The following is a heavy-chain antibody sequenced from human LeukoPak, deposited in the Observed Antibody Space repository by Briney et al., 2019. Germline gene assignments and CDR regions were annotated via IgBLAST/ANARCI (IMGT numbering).Heavy chain of an antibody. D-gene: IGHD3-3*01. J-gene: IGHJ6*03. Sequence: GGSLRLSCAASGFTFSSYAMSWVRQAPGKGLEWVSAISGSGGSTYYADSVKGRFTISRDNSKNTLYLQMNSLRAEDTAVYYCAKGAYYDFWSGYYTTDYYYMDVWGKGTTVTVSS. CDR1: GFTFSSYA. CDR2: ISGSGGST. CDR3: AKGAYYDFWSGYYTTDYYYMDV. V-gene: IGHV3-23*01.